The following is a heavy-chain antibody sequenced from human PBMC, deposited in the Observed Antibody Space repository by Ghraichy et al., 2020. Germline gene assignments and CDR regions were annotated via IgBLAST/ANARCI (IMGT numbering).Heavy chain of an antibody. CDR3: ARGYCSTTNCYAGLGLDV. V-gene: IGHV1-46*01. J-gene: IGHJ6*02. Sequence: ASVKVSCKASGYTFTSYYLHWVRQAPGQGLEWMGIITPGGGSTSYSQKFQGRVTMTRDTSTSTVYVELNSLRSEDTAVYYCARGYCSTTNCYAGLGLDVWGQGTTVTVSS. D-gene: IGHD2-2*01. CDR2: ITPGGGST. CDR1: GYTFTSYY.